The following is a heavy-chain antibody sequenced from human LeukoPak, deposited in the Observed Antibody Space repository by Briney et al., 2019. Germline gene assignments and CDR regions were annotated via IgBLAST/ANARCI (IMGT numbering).Heavy chain of an antibody. D-gene: IGHD3-3*01. J-gene: IGHJ2*01. CDR3: ARVVVSRELGTYARRYYDFWSGFYTGISSDWYFDL. CDR1: GGSISSYY. Sequence: PSETLSLTCTVSGGSISSYYWSWIRQPPGKGLEWIGYIYYSGSTNYNPSLKSRVTISVDTSKNQFSLKLSSVTAADTAVYYCARVVVSRELGTYARRYYDFWSGFYTGISSDWYFDLWGRGTLVTVSS. CDR2: IYYSGST. V-gene: IGHV4-59*01.